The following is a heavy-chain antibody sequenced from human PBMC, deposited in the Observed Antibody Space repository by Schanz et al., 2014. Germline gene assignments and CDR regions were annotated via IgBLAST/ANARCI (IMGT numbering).Heavy chain of an antibody. CDR2: ITRSSSYI. CDR1: GFTFSGYS. J-gene: IGHJ2*01. V-gene: IGHV3-21*01. Sequence: EVQLVESGGGLVKPGGSLRLSCAASGFTFSGYSMNWVRQAPGKGLEWVSSITRSSSYIYYADSVKGRFTISRDNAKNSLYLQMNSLRAEDTALYYCARSTYYDILTGQTHTRVDVRYFDLWGRGTLVTVSS. CDR3: ARSTYYDILTGQTHTRVDVRYFDL. D-gene: IGHD3-9*01.